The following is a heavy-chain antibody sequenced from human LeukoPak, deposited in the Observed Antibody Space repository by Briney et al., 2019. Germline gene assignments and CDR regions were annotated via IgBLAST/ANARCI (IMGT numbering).Heavy chain of an antibody. D-gene: IGHD6-19*01. Sequence: NPRESLRISCKGSGYTFTNYWISWVRQMPGKGLEWMGRIDPSDSYINYSPSFQGHVTISVDKSISTAYLQWSSLKASDTAMNYCARQGLGRNIDYWGQGTLVTVFS. V-gene: IGHV5-10-1*01. CDR2: IDPSDSYI. J-gene: IGHJ4*02. CDR3: ARQGLGRNIDY. CDR1: GYTFTNYW.